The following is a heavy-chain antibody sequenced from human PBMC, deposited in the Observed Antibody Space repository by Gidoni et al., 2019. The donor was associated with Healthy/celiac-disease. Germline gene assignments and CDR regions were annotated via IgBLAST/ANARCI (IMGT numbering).Heavy chain of an antibody. CDR2: ISSSSSTI. D-gene: IGHD6-19*01. V-gene: IGHV3-48*02. CDR1: GFTFSSYS. Sequence: EVQLVESGGGLVQPGGSLRLSCAASGFTFSSYSMNWVRQAPGKGLEWVSYISSSSSTIYYADSVKGRFTISRDNAKNSLYLQMNSLRDEDTAVYYCARDAAVAGNPALSFDYWGQGTLVTVSS. J-gene: IGHJ4*02. CDR3: ARDAAVAGNPALSFDY.